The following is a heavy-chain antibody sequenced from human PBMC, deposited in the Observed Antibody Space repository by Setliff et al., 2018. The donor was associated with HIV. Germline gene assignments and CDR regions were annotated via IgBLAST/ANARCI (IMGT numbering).Heavy chain of an antibody. D-gene: IGHD6-19*01. CDR2: INTSGGSA. J-gene: IGHJ4*01. CDR3: ARNQGDASGWYAGDY. Sequence: ASVKVSCKASGYTLTSYPMHWVRQAPGQGLEWMGVINTSGGSAGYAEKFRGGVTMTRDTSTNTVYMDLRNLRSEDTAVYYCARNQGDASGWYAGDYWGHGTLVTVSS. V-gene: IGHV1-46*01. CDR1: GYTLTSYP.